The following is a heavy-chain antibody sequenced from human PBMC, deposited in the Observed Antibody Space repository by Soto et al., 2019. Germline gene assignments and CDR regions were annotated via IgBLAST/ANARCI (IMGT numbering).Heavy chain of an antibody. Sequence: QVQLQESGPGLVKPSQTLSLTCTVSGGSIKSGDYYWTWIRQPPGKGLEFIGYMYYSANTYYNPSLKSRVTISVDTSKNHLSLKLSSVTAADTAVYYCARGPCGGDCYPPDSWGQGTLVTVSS. D-gene: IGHD2-21*02. CDR1: GGSIKSGDYY. J-gene: IGHJ4*02. CDR3: ARGPCGGDCYPPDS. V-gene: IGHV4-30-4*01. CDR2: MYYSANT.